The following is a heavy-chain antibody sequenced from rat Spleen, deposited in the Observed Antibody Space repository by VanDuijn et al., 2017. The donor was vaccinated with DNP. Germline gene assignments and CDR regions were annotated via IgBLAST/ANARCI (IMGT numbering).Heavy chain of an antibody. J-gene: IGHJ2*01. CDR1: GYSITSNY. V-gene: IGHV3-1*01. Sequence: EVQLQESGPGLVKPSQSLSLTCSVTGYSITSNYRWSWIRKFPGNKMEWIGHISYSGTTSYHPSLKSRISITRDTSKNQFFLQLNSVSTEDTATYYCARWKISPHYFDYWGQGVMVTVSS. CDR2: ISYSGTT. CDR3: ARWKISPHYFDY. D-gene: IGHD2-1*01.